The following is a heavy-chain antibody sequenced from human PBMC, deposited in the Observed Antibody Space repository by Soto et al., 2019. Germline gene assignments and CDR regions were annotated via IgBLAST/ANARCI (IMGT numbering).Heavy chain of an antibody. Sequence: EVQLVESGGGLVQPGGSLRLSCAASGFTFSSYWMHWVRQAPGKGLVWVSRINSDGSSTSYADSVKGRFTISRDNAKNTLYLQMNSLRAEDTAVDYCARLGYCTNGVCYSDAFDIWGQGTMVTVSS. J-gene: IGHJ3*02. CDR2: INSDGSST. CDR3: ARLGYCTNGVCYSDAFDI. CDR1: GFTFSSYW. D-gene: IGHD2-8*01. V-gene: IGHV3-74*01.